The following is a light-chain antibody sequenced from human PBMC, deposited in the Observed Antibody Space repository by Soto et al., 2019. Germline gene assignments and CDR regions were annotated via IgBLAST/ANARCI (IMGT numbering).Light chain of an antibody. J-gene: IGKJ1*01. V-gene: IGKV1-39*01. CDR2: DAS. CDR1: QSISTY. CDR3: QQSYSTPSWT. Sequence: DIQMTQSPSSLSASIGDRVTITCRASQSISTYLNRYQQKPGQAPKVLIYDASSLQSGVPSRFSGSGSGTDFTLTISSLQPEDFATYYCQQSYSTPSWTFGQGTKVDIK.